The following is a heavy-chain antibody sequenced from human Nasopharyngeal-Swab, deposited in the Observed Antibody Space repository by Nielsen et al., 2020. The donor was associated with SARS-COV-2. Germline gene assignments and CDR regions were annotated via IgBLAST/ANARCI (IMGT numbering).Heavy chain of an antibody. CDR2: IYYSGST. V-gene: IGHV4-59*01. D-gene: IGHD1-7*01. J-gene: IGHJ5*02. CDR3: ARGGPGLELFSWFDP. Sequence: WIRQPPGKGLEWIGYIYYSGSTNYNPSLKSRVTISVDTSKNQFSLKLSSVTAADTAVYYCARGGPGLELFSWFDPWGQGTLVTVSS.